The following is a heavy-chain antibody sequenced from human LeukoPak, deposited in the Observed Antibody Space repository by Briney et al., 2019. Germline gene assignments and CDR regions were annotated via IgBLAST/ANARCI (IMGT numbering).Heavy chain of an antibody. CDR1: GGSISSYY. CDR3: ATWRNWFDP. V-gene: IGHV4-59*03. CDR2: NYYSGGT. J-gene: IGHJ5*02. Sequence: SETLSLTCTVSGGSISSYYWSWIRQPPGKGLEWIGYNYYSGGTNYNPSLKSRVTISVDTSKNQFSLKLSSVTAADTAVYYCATWRNWFDPWGQGTLVTVSS. D-gene: IGHD5-24*01.